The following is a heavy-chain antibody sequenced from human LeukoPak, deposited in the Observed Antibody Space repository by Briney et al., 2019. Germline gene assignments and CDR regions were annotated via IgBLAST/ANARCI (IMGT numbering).Heavy chain of an antibody. CDR1: GYTFTGYY. CDR2: INPNSGGT. CDR3: ARETVAEQLVDY. V-gene: IGHV1-2*02. Sequence: ASVKVSCKASGYTFTGYYMHWVRQAPGQGLEWMGWINPNSGGTNYAQKFQGRVTMTRDTSISTAYTELSRLRSDDTAVYYCARETVAEQLVDYWGQGTLVTVSS. D-gene: IGHD6-19*01. J-gene: IGHJ4*02.